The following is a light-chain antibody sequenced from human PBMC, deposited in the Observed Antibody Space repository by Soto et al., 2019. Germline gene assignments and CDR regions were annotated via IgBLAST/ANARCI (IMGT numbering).Light chain of an antibody. V-gene: IGLV1-40*01. CDR2: GNS. J-gene: IGLJ1*01. CDR1: SSNIGAGYD. CDR3: QSYDSSLSGYV. Sequence: VLTQPPSLSGAPGQRVTISCTGSSSNIGAGYDVHWYQQLPGTAPKLLIYGNSNRPSGVPDRFSGSKSGTSASLAITGLQAEDEADYYCQSYDSSLSGYVFGTGTKVTVL.